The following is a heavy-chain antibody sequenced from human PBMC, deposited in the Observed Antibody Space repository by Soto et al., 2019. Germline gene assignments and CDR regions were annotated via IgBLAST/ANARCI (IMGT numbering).Heavy chain of an antibody. Sequence: SETLSLTCTVSGGSISSYYWSWIRQPPGKGLEWIGYIYYSGSTYYNPSLKSRVTISVDTSKNQFSLKLSSVTAADTAVYYCARYPSGRYIFDYWGQGTLVTVSS. CDR1: GGSISSYY. D-gene: IGHD1-26*01. J-gene: IGHJ4*02. V-gene: IGHV4-59*08. CDR2: IYYSGST. CDR3: ARYPSGRYIFDY.